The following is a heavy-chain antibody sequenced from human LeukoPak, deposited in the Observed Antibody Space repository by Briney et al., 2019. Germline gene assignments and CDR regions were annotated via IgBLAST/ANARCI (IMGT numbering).Heavy chain of an antibody. V-gene: IGHV3-7*01. CDR1: GFTLSTSW. Sequence: PGGSLRLSCAASGFTLSTSWMNWVRQAPGKGLEWVANIKQDGSEKNYVDSVKGRFTISRDNTKNSLYLQMNSLRAEDTAVYYCAKDGALYCSGGSCHGYYYYGMDVWGQGTTVTVSS. CDR2: IKQDGSEK. CDR3: AKDGALYCSGGSCHGYYYYGMDV. J-gene: IGHJ6*02. D-gene: IGHD2-15*01.